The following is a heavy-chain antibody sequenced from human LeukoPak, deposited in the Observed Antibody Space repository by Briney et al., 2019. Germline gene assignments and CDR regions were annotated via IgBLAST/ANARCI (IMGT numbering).Heavy chain of an antibody. V-gene: IGHV4-59*01. CDR1: GVSIRSYY. Sequence: SETLSLSCTVSGVSIRSYYWSWIRQPPGEGLECIGYIYYIGSTNYNPSLKRRVTISLDTSKSHFSLKLTSVTPADTAVYYCARGGIVGSRTNWFDPWGQGILVTVST. J-gene: IGHJ5*02. CDR2: IYYIGST. CDR3: ARGGIVGSRTNWFDP. D-gene: IGHD1-26*01.